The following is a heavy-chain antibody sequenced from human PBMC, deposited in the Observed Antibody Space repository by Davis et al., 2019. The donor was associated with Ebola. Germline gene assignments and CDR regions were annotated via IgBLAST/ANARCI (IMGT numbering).Heavy chain of an antibody. CDR1: GFTISSDY. V-gene: IGHV3-53*01. CDR2: IYSRGST. D-gene: IGHD2-15*01. J-gene: IGHJ4*02. CDR3: GILVGASRWWYFDY. Sequence: ESLSLSCAASGFTISSDYVTWAPQAPGKWLEWVSVIYSRGSTYYSDSVKGRFTTSRDNSKNTLYLQMNRLRAEDTAVYYCGILVGASRWWYFDYWGQGTLVTVNS.